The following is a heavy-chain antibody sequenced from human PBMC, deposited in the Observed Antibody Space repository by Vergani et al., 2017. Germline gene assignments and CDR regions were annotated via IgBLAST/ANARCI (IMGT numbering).Heavy chain of an antibody. D-gene: IGHD1-26*01. J-gene: IGHJ4*02. CDR2: ISWNSGSI. Sequence: EVQLVESGGGLVQPGRSLRLSCAASGFTFDDYAMHWVRQAPGKGLEWVSGISWNSGSIGYADSVKGRFHISRDNAKNSLYLQMNSLRAEDTALYYCAKSGGHIIVGATNGFDYWGQGTLVTVSS. CDR3: AKSGGHIIVGATNGFDY. V-gene: IGHV3-9*01. CDR1: GFTFDDYA.